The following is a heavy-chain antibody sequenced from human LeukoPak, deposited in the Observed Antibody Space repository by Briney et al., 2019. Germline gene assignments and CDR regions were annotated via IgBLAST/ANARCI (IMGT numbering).Heavy chain of an antibody. CDR1: GFTFDSYA. CDR3: GRGPYGDYGC. V-gene: IGHV3-43*02. CDR2: ISGDGGST. J-gene: IGHJ4*02. D-gene: IGHD4-17*01. Sequence: GGSLRLSCAASGFTFDSYAMHWVRQAPGKGLEWVSLISGDGGSTYYADSVKGRFTISRDNSKNSLYLQMNSLRTEDTALYYCGRGPYGDYGCWGQGTLVTVSS.